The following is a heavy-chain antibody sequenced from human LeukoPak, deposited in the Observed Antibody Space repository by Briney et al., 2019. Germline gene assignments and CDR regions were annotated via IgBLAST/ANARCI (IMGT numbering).Heavy chain of an antibody. D-gene: IGHD3-10*01. J-gene: IGHJ5*02. Sequence: PSETLSLTCTVSGGSITSTLYYWGWIRQPPGKGLEWIGSMDYSGSTYYNPSLKSRVTIFVHTSKNQFSLKLTSVTAADTAMYYCARQSWQYYGPPYNWFDPWGQGILLTVSS. CDR2: MDYSGST. CDR3: ARQSWQYYGPPYNWFDP. V-gene: IGHV4-39*01. CDR1: GGSITSTLYY.